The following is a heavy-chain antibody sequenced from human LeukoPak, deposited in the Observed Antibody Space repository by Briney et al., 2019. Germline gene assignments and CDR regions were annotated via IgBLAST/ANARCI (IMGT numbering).Heavy chain of an antibody. D-gene: IGHD3-10*01. J-gene: IGHJ4*02. CDR1: GGSVNSGSYY. Sequence: PSETLSLTCTVSGGSVNSGSYYWSWIRQPPGKGLEWIGDISYSGSTNYNPSLKSRVTISVDTSKNQFPLKLSSVTAADTAVYYCARRGGSGRSFDSWGQGTLVTVSS. CDR3: ARRGGSGRSFDS. V-gene: IGHV4-61*01. CDR2: ISYSGST.